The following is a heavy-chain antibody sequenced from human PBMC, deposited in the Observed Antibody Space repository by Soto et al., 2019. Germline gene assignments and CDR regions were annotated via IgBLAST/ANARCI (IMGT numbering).Heavy chain of an antibody. CDR3: ARSQGSSTSLEIYYYYYYGMDL. CDR2: IIPISGTA. CDR1: GGTFSSYA. V-gene: IGHV1-69*01. D-gene: IGHD2-2*01. J-gene: IGHJ6*02. Sequence: QVQLVQSGAEVKKPGSSVKVSCKASGGTFSSYAISWVRQAPGQGLEWMGGIIPISGTANYAQKFQGRVTITADESPSTAYMELSSLRSEDTAVYYCARSQGSSTSLEIYYYYYYGMDLWGQGTTVTVSS.